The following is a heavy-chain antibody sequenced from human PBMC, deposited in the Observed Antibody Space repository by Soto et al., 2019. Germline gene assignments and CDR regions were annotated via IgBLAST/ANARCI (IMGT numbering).Heavy chain of an antibody. CDR3: TAMAGIDY. D-gene: IGHD6-19*01. Sequence: LRLSCAASGFTFSGSGIHWVRQASGNGLEWVGRIRTKTNNYATAYAASVIGRFTISRDDSKNMAYLQMNSLKSEDTAVYYCTAMAGIDYWGQGTLVTVSS. V-gene: IGHV3-73*01. CDR2: IRTKTNNYAT. CDR1: GFTFSGSG. J-gene: IGHJ4*02.